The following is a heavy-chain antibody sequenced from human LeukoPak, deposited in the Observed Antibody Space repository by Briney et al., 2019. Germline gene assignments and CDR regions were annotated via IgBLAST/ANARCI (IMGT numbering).Heavy chain of an antibody. D-gene: IGHD2-21*02. V-gene: IGHV3-7*03. CDR2: ITPAGSEK. CDR3: VSGGDSGY. Sequence: GGSLRLSCAASRFTFSTNWMGWVRQAPGKGLEWVASITPAGSEKYYANSMKGRFTISRDNAKNSLFLQMNSLRADDTGVYFCVSGGDSGYWGQGTPVTVSS. J-gene: IGHJ4*02. CDR1: RFTFSTNW.